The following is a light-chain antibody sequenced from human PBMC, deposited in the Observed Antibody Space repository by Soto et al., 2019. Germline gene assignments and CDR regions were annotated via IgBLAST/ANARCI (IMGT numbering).Light chain of an antibody. CDR1: SSNIGSSY. J-gene: IGLJ1*01. V-gene: IGLV1-47*01. CDR3: ATWDDSLSNYV. Sequence: QSALTQPPSASGTPGQRVTISCSGRSSNIGSSYVYWYQHLTGTAPKLLIYRNNQRPSGVPDRFSGSKSGTSASLAISGLRSEDEADYYCATWDDSLSNYVFGTGTKVTVL. CDR2: RNN.